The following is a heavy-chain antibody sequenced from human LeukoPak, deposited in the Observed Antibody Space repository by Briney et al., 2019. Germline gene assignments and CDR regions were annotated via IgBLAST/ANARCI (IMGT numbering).Heavy chain of an antibody. Sequence: PSETLSLTCTVSGSSISSYYWSWIRQPAGKGLEWIGRIYTSGSTNYNPSLKSRVTMSVDTSKNQFSLKLSSVTAADTAVYYCARDGRYCSGGSCYAHTYGMDVWGQGTTVTVSS. J-gene: IGHJ6*02. CDR3: ARDGRYCSGGSCYAHTYGMDV. D-gene: IGHD2-15*01. CDR1: GSSISSYY. V-gene: IGHV4-4*07. CDR2: IYTSGST.